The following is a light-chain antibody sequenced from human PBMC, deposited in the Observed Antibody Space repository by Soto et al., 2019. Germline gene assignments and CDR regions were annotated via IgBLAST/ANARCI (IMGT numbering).Light chain of an antibody. Sequence: QSALTQPASVSGSPGQSITISCTGTSSDVGSYNLVSWYQQHPGKAPKLLIYEVSKRPSGVSNRFSGSKSGNTASLTISGLQAEDEADYHYCSYAGSSTLVFGGGTKLTVL. V-gene: IGLV2-23*02. CDR3: CSYAGSSTLV. J-gene: IGLJ3*02. CDR2: EVS. CDR1: SSDVGSYNL.